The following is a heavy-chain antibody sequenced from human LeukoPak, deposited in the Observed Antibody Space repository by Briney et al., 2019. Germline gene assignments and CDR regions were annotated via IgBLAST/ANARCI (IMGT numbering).Heavy chain of an antibody. CDR3: ARYSHDGSDNLYY. CDR1: GFTFSSYW. D-gene: IGHD5-24*01. V-gene: IGHV3-7*01. Sequence: GGSLRLSCAASGFTFSSYWMIWVRQAPGKGLEWVANIKRDGSEKYYVDSVKGRFTISRDNAKNSLYLQMNSLRAEDTAVYYCARYSHDGSDNLYYWGEGTPVTVSS. J-gene: IGHJ4*02. CDR2: IKRDGSEK.